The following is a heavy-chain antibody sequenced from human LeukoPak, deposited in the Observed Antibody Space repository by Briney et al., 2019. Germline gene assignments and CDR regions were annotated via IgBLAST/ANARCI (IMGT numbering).Heavy chain of an antibody. CDR1: GGSISSSSYY. Sequence: NLSETLSLTCTGSGGSISSSSYYWAWIRQPPGKGLEWMGSIHYSGSTYSNPSLKSRVTISVDTSKNQFSLKMSSVTAADTAVYYCARTVGVQPLDYWGQGIMVTVSS. V-gene: IGHV4-39*01. D-gene: IGHD3-10*01. CDR2: IHYSGST. CDR3: ARTVGVQPLDY. J-gene: IGHJ4*02.